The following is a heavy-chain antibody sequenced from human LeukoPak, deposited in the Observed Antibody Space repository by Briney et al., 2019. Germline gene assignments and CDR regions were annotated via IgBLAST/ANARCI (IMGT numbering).Heavy chain of an antibody. CDR3: AREFGGYYYGY. D-gene: IGHD3-22*01. V-gene: IGHV1-46*01. J-gene: IGHJ4*02. CDR2: INPSGGST. CDR1: GYTFASYY. Sequence: ASVKVSCKASGYTFASYYMHWVRQAPGQGLEWMGIINPSGGSTSYAQKFQGRVTMTRDTSTSTVYMELSSLRSEDTAVYYCAREFGGYYYGYWGQGTLVTVSS.